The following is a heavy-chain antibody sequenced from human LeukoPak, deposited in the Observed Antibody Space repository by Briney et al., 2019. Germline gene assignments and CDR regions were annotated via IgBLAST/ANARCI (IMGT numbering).Heavy chain of an antibody. D-gene: IGHD3-22*01. CDR3: ATPLDYYDSSGYHQGGD. J-gene: IGHJ4*02. Sequence: GGSLRLSCAASGFTFSSHWMTWVRQAPGKGLEWVANIKEDGSKKNYVDSVKGRFTISRDNAKNSLYLQMNSLRAEDTAVYHCATPLDYYDSSGYHQGGDWGQGTLVTVSS. CDR1: GFTFSSHW. V-gene: IGHV3-7*03. CDR2: IKEDGSKK.